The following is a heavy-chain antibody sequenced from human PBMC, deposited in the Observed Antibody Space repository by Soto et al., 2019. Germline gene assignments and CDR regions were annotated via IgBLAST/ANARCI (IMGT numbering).Heavy chain of an antibody. Sequence: SETLSLTCAVYGGSFSGDCWSWIRQPPGKGLEWIGEINHSGSTNYNPSLKSRVTISVDTSKNQFSLKLSSVTAADTAVYYCARGPRYDFWSGPRWSIGMDVWGQGTTVTVSS. D-gene: IGHD3-3*01. CDR3: ARGPRYDFWSGPRWSIGMDV. CDR1: GGSFSGDC. CDR2: INHSGST. J-gene: IGHJ6*02. V-gene: IGHV4-34*01.